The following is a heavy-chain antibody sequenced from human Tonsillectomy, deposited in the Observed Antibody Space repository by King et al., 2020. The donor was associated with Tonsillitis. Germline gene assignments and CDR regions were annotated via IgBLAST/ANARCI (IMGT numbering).Heavy chain of an antibody. J-gene: IGHJ3*02. Sequence: QLQESGPGLVKPSGTLSLTCTVSGGSISNTNWWTWVRQAPGKGLEWSGEIYHSGKIYYNTSLRSRLTIPLDKSKNQFSLKLSSVTAADTAVYYCARDRGVVIKNDSFDSWGQGTVVTVSS. D-gene: IGHD3-3*01. V-gene: IGHV4-4*02. CDR3: ARDRGVVIKNDSFDS. CDR1: GGSISNTNW. CDR2: IYHSGKI.